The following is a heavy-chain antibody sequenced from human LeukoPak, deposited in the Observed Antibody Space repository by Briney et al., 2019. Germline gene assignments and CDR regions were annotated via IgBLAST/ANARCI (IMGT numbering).Heavy chain of an antibody. J-gene: IGHJ4*02. CDR3: ARSSWGSSTNS. Sequence: GGSLRLSCVVSGFTFSNYWMSWVRQAPGRGLEWVANINQDGSEIYYVDSMKGRFTSSRDNRKNSVYLQMNSLRAEDTAVYYCARSSWGSSTNSWGQGTLVTVSS. CDR1: GFTFSNYW. D-gene: IGHD3-16*01. V-gene: IGHV3-7*01. CDR2: INQDGSEI.